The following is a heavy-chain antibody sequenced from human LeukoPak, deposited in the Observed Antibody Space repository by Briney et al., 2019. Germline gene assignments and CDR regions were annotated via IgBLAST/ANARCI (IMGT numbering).Heavy chain of an antibody. CDR1: GGTFSSYA. CDR2: IIPTFGTA. CDR3: ARAYYYGSGERIDAFDI. D-gene: IGHD3-10*01. Sequence: SVKVSCKASGGTFSSYAISWVRQAPGQGLEWMGGIIPTFGTANYAKKFQGRVTITTDESTSTAYMELSSLRSDDTAVYYCARAYYYGSGERIDAFDIWGQGTMVTVSS. J-gene: IGHJ3*02. V-gene: IGHV1-69*05.